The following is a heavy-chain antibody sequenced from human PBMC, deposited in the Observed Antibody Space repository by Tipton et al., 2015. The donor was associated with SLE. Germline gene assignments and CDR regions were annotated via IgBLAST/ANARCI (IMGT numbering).Heavy chain of an antibody. CDR3: AHANWGTNFDY. CDR2: IYYSGST. V-gene: IGHV4-39*07. CDR1: GGSISSSSYY. Sequence: TLSLTCTVSGGSISSSSYYWAWIRQPPGKGLEGIGSIYYSGSTYYNPSLESRLTISVDTSKNQFSLKLSSVTAADTAVFYCAHANWGTNFDYWGQGTLVSVSS. J-gene: IGHJ4*02. D-gene: IGHD7-27*01.